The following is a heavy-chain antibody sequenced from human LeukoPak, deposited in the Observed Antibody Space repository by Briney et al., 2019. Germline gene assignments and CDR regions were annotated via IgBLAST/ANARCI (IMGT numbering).Heavy chain of an antibody. Sequence: GGSLRLSCAASGFTFSGCEMNWVRQAPGKGLEWVAVIWNDGSSRYYADPVKGRFTVSRDSSQNTVYLQMNSLTPDGTGVYYCAKDAQRGFDYSNSLEKRGQGTLVIVSS. CDR1: GFTFSGCE. V-gene: IGHV3-33*06. J-gene: IGHJ4*02. CDR3: AKDAQRGFDYSNSLEK. CDR2: IWNDGSSR. D-gene: IGHD4-11*01.